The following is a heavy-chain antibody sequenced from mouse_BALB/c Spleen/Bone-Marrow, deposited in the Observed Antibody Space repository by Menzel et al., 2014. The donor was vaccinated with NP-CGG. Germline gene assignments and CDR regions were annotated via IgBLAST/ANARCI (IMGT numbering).Heavy chain of an antibody. CDR2: IDPANGNT. J-gene: IGHJ2*01. Sequence: EVKLMESGAEPVKPGASVKLSCTASGLNIKDTYMHWVKQRPGQGLEWIERIDPANGNTKYDPKFQGKATITADTSSNTAYLQLSSLTSEDTAVYYCALYYDYDVGYWGQGTTLTVSS. CDR1: GLNIKDTY. CDR3: ALYYDYDVGY. V-gene: IGHV14-3*02. D-gene: IGHD2-4*01.